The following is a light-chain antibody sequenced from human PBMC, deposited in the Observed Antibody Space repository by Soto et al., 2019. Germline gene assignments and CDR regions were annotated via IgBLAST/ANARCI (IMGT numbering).Light chain of an antibody. V-gene: IGLV2-14*01. CDR3: SSYTSSSTLCV. Sequence: QSALTQPASVSGSPGQSITISCTGTSSDVGGYNYVSWYQQHPGKAPKLMIYEVSNRPTGVSNRFSGSKSGNTASLTISGLQDEDEADDYCSSYTSSSTLCVFGTGTKLTVL. J-gene: IGLJ1*01. CDR2: EVS. CDR1: SSDVGGYNY.